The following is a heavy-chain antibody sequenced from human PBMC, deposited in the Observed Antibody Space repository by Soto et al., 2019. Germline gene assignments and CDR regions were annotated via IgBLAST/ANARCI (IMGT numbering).Heavy chain of an antibody. Sequence: VRLSCAASGFTFSHAWMSWVRQAPGKGLEWVGRIKSKADGETKDYSAPVRGRFTISRDDSQDILYLHMNSLRIEDTAVYYCCVIKRRDQYSTSGYWFDPWGPGTLVTVSS. J-gene: IGHJ5*02. CDR2: IKSKADGETK. D-gene: IGHD4-4*01. CDR1: GFTFSHAW. V-gene: IGHV3-15*01. CDR3: CVIKRRDQYSTSGYWFDP.